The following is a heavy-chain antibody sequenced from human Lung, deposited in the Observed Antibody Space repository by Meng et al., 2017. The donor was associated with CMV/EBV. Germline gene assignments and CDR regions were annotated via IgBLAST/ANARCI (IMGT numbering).Heavy chain of an antibody. CDR3: AHRLRYSSNWDVGWFDP. D-gene: IGHD1-1*01. V-gene: IGHV2-5*02. CDR2: IYWDDDT. J-gene: IGHJ5*02. CDR1: ALSTSGGG. Sequence: ALSTSGGGGCWVRKPPGKALESLALIYWDDDTRYSPSLKNRLTIAKDTSKNQVVLTMTNMDPVDTATYYYAHRLRYSSNWDVGWFDPWGQGTLVTVSS.